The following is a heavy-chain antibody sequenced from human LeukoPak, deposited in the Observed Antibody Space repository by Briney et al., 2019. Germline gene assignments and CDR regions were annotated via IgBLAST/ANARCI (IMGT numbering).Heavy chain of an antibody. CDR2: ISGSGGST. Sequence: GGSLRLSCAASGFTFSSYAMSWVRQAPAKGLEWVSAISGSGGSTYYADSVKGRFTISRDNSKNTLFLQMNSLRAEDTAVYYCAKDPPYTSSSYEYFQHWGQGTLVTVSS. V-gene: IGHV3-23*01. J-gene: IGHJ1*01. CDR1: GFTFSSYA. D-gene: IGHD6-6*01. CDR3: AKDPPYTSSSYEYFQH.